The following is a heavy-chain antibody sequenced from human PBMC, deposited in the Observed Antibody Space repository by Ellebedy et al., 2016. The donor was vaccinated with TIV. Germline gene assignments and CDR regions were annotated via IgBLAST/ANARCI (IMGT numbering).Heavy chain of an antibody. CDR1: GVTVSSHG. J-gene: IGHJ4*02. V-gene: IGHV3-7*03. CDR3: AGGISVAGTSLGF. CDR2: IKQDGSEK. D-gene: IGHD6-19*01. Sequence: GESLKISCEASGVTVSSHGMHWVRQAPGKGLEWVANIKQDGSEKYYVDSVKGRFTISRDNAKNSLYLQMNSLRAEDTAVYYCAGGISVAGTSLGFWGQGTLVTVSS.